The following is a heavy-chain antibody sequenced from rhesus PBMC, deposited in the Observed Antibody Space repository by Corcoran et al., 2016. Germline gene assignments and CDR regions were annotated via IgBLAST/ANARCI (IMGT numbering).Heavy chain of an antibody. D-gene: IGHD3-28*01. Sequence: QVQLQESGPGPVKASETLSLTCAVSGVSFSNYWWSWIRQPPGKGVEWIGEINGDLGAPNYNPSLKSRVTISRDSSRNQFSLKLSSVTAADTAVYYCARGIYGSGSYSGDYWGQGVLVTVSS. CDR3: ARGIYGSGSYSGDY. CDR1: GVSFSNYW. V-gene: IGHV4-80*01. J-gene: IGHJ4*01. CDR2: INGDLGAP.